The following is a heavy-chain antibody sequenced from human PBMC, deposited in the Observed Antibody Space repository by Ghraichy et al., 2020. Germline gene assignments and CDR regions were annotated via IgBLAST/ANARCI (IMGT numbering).Heavy chain of an antibody. D-gene: IGHD6-19*01. V-gene: IGHV3-23*01. CDR3: AKVHSSRWYQVNSWPFDY. J-gene: IGHJ4*02. CDR2: ISGSGIST. CDR1: GFTFSSYA. Sequence: GGSLRLSCAASGFTFSSYAMSWVRQAPGKGLECVCSISGSGISTYYADSVKGRFTISRENSKKTLYLQMNSLRSEDTAVYYCAKVHSSRWYQVNSWPFDYWGQGILATVSS.